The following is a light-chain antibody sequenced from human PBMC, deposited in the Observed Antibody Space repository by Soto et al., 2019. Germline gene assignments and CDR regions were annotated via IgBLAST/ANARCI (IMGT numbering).Light chain of an antibody. CDR1: SSDVGSYNL. CDR2: EVS. J-gene: IGLJ3*02. Sequence: QSVLTQPASVSGSPGQSITISCTGTSSDVGSYNLVSWYQQHPGKAPKLMIYEVSKRPSEVSNRFSGSKSGNTASLTISGLQAEDEADYYCCSYAGSSTWVFGGGTKLTVL. CDR3: CSYAGSSTWV. V-gene: IGLV2-23*02.